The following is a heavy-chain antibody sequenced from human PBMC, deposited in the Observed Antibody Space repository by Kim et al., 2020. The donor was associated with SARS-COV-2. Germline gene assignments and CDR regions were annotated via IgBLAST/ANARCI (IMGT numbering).Heavy chain of an antibody. Sequence: GGSLRLSCTASGFTFGDYAMSWFRQAPGKGLEWVGFIISKAYGGTTEYAASVKCRFTISRDDSKSIAYLQMNSLKTEDTAVYYCTREKRWLQKSGCMDVWGQGTTVTVSS. CDR2: IISKAYGGTT. CDR1: GFTFGDYA. V-gene: IGHV3-49*03. J-gene: IGHJ6*02. CDR3: TREKRWLQKSGCMDV. D-gene: IGHD5-12*01.